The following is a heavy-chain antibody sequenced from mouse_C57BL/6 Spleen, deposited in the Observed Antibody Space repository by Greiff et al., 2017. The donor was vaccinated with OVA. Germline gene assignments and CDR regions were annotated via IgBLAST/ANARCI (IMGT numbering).Heavy chain of an antibody. Sequence: QVQLKESGAELARPGASVKLSCKASGYTFTSYGISWVKQRTGQGLEWIGEIYPRSGNTYYNEKFKGKATLTADKSSSTAYMELRSLTSEDSAVYFCARGEVYDGYYGAMDYWGQGTSVTVSS. CDR2: IYPRSGNT. CDR3: ARGEVYDGYYGAMDY. V-gene: IGHV1-81*01. J-gene: IGHJ4*01. D-gene: IGHD2-3*01. CDR1: GYTFTSYG.